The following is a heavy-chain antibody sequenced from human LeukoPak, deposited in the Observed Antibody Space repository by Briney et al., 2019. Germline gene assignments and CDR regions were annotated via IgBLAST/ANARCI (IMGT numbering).Heavy chain of an antibody. CDR1: GGSISSSSYY. D-gene: IGHD1-14*01. V-gene: IGHV4-61*05. Sequence: SETLSLTCTVSGGSISSSSYYWSWIRQPPGKGLEWIGYIYYSGSTNYNPSLKSRVTMSVDTSKNQFSLKLSSVTAADTAVYYCARGRNDAFDIWGQGTMVTVSS. CDR3: ARGRNDAFDI. J-gene: IGHJ3*02. CDR2: IYYSGST.